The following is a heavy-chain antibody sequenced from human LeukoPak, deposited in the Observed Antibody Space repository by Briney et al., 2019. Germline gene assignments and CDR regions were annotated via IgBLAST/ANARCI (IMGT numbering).Heavy chain of an antibody. J-gene: IGHJ6*02. V-gene: IGHV4-34*01. CDR3: ASAVSSYYGMDV. CDR1: GGSFSGYY. CDR2: INHSGST. Sequence: PSETLSLTCAVYGGSFSGYYWSWIRQPPGKGLEWIGEINHSGSTNYNPSLKSRVTISVDTSKNQFSLKLSSVTAADTAVYYCASAVSSYYGMDVWAKGPRSPSP. D-gene: IGHD5/OR15-5a*01.